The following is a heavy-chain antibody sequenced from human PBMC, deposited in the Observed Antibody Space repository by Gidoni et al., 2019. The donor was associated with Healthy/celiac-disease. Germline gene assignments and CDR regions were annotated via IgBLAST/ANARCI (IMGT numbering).Heavy chain of an antibody. J-gene: IGHJ4*02. CDR3: ARVGDYGDYVHDY. V-gene: IGHV3-11*01. D-gene: IGHD4-17*01. CDR1: GFTFSDYY. Sequence: QVQLVESGGGLVTHGGSLRLSCAASGFTFSDYYMSWIRQAPGKGLEWVSYSSSSGSTIYYADSVKGLFTISRDNSKNSLYLQMNSLRAEDTAVYYCARVGDYGDYVHDYWGQGTLVTVSS. CDR2: SSSSGSTI.